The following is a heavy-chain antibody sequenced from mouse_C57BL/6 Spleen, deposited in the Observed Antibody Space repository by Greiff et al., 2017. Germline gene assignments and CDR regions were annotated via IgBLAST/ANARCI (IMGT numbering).Heavy chain of an antibody. D-gene: IGHD2-1*01. CDR2: INPYNGGT. J-gene: IGHJ4*01. CDR1: GYTFTDYY. CDR3: ARSVYYGNPFAMDY. Sequence: EVQLQQSGPVLVKPGASVKMSCKASGYTFTDYYMNWVKQSHGKSLEWIGVINPYNGGTSYNQKFKGKATLTVDKSSSTAYMELNSLTSEDSAVYYCARSVYYGNPFAMDYWGQGTSVTVSS. V-gene: IGHV1-19*01.